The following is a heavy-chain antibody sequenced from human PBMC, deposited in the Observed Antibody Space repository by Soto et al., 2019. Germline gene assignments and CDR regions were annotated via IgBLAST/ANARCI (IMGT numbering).Heavy chain of an antibody. CDR2: TRNKANRYTT. D-gene: IGHD1-26*01. CDR3: ARTSPSGHPFAY. CDR1: GLTFSDDY. Sequence: PGWSMKLSSAASGLTFSDDYMDWVRQTPGKGVEWVGLTRNKANRYTTDYAASVKGRFTISRDDSRNSLYLQMNSMKTEDTAVYYCARTSPSGHPFAYWGQGTLVSVSS. V-gene: IGHV3-72*01. J-gene: IGHJ4*02.